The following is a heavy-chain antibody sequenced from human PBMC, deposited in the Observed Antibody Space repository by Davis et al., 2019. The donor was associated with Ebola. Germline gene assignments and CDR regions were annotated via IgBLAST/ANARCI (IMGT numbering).Heavy chain of an antibody. CDR2: IETTESFI. V-gene: IGHV3-48*03. Sequence: GESLKISCAASGFTFSNYEFTWVRQAPGMGLEWLSKIETTESFIYYADSVKGRFTISRDNAKNLLHLQMNSLRAEDTAVYYCAKDAEDGSGNWFFDFRGRGALVTVSS. CDR3: AKDAEDGSGNWFFDF. D-gene: IGHD5-24*01. CDR1: GFTFSNYE. J-gene: IGHJ2*01.